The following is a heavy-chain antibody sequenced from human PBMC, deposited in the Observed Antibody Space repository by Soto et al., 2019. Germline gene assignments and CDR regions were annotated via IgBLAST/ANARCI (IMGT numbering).Heavy chain of an antibody. CDR3: SRVGPYDSGSYMIRYNWFDP. CDR2: IYSGGAT. D-gene: IGHD3-10*01. CDR1: GFSVSTSH. J-gene: IGHJ5*02. V-gene: IGHV3-53*01. Sequence: EVQLVDSGGGLIQPGGSLRLSCAAAGFSVSTSHMNWVRQTPGKGLEWVSVIYSGGATYYAASVKGRFTISRDKSKNSVYLQMNSLRVDDTAVYYCSRVGPYDSGSYMIRYNWFDPWGQGTLVTVSS.